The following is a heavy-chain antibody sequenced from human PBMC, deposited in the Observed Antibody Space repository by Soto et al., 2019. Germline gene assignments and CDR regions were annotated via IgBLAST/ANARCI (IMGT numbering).Heavy chain of an antibody. CDR2: IIPIFGTA. V-gene: IGHV1-69*01. Sequence: QVQLVQSGAEVKKPGSSVKVSCKASGGTFSSYAISWVRQAPGQGLEWMGGIIPIFGTANYAQKFQGRVTITADESTSTAYMELSSLRSEDTAVYYCARAGGYRGYAPSDYYYYGMDFWGQGTTVTVSS. D-gene: IGHD5-12*01. J-gene: IGHJ6*02. CDR3: ARAGGYRGYAPSDYYYYGMDF. CDR1: GGTFSSYA.